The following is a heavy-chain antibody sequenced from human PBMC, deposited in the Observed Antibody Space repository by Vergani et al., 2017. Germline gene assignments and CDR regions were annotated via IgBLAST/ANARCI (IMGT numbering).Heavy chain of an antibody. D-gene: IGHD1-26*01. J-gene: IGHJ4*02. V-gene: IGHV4-4*07. CDR1: GGSISSYY. CDR2: INTSWST. CDR3: ARDLSGSYPGFDY. Sequence: QVQLQESGPGLVKPSETLSLTCTVSGGSISSYYWSWIRQPAGKGLEWIGRINTSWSTNYNPSLKNRATISVDTSKNQFSLELSSVTDADTAVYYCARDLSGSYPGFDYWGQGTLVTVSS.